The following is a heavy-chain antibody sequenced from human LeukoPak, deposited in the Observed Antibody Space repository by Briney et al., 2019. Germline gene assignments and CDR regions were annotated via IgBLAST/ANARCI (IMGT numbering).Heavy chain of an antibody. V-gene: IGHV1-2*02. J-gene: IGHJ4*02. Sequence: ASVKVSCKASGYTFAGYYIHWVRQAPGQGLEWMGWINPNSGGTNYAQKFQGRVTMTRDTSISTAYMELYRLISDDTAVYYCARDWGRGSTWCDYWGQGTLVTVSS. CDR1: GYTFAGYY. CDR3: ARDWGRGSTWCDY. D-gene: IGHD6-13*01. CDR2: INPNSGGT.